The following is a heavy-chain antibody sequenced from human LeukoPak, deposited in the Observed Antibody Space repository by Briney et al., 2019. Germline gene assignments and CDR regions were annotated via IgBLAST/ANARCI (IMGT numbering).Heavy chain of an antibody. CDR1: GFTFSSYA. CDR2: IHGAGDT. Sequence: GGSLRLSCAASGFTFSSYAMYWVRQAPGKGLEWVSAIHGAGDTHHANSVKDRFSTSRDNSKNTVYLQMNSLRAEDTAVYYCARGFLVGNNAAWGQGTLVTISS. V-gene: IGHV3-66*01. D-gene: IGHD1-26*01. J-gene: IGHJ5*02. CDR3: ARGFLVGNNAA.